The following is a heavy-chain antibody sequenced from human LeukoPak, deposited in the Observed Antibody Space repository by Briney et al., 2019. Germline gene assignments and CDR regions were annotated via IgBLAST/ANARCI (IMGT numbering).Heavy chain of an antibody. CDR3: ARYGDQLLFDYFDY. CDR1: GYTFTGYY. V-gene: IGHV1-2*06. Sequence: ASVKVSCKASGYTFTGYYMHWVRQAPGQGLEWMGRINPNSGGTNYAQKFQGRVTMTRDTSISTAYMELSRLRSDDTAVYYCARYGDQLLFDYFDYWGQGALVTVSS. J-gene: IGHJ4*02. CDR2: INPNSGGT. D-gene: IGHD2-2*01.